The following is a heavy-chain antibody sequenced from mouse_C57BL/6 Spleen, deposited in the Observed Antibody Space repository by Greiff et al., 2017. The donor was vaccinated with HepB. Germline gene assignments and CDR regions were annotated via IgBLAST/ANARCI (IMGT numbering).Heavy chain of an antibody. CDR2: ISSGGDYI. J-gene: IGHJ3*01. Sequence: DVHLVESGEGLVKPGGSLKLSCAASGFTFSSYAMSWVRQTPEKRLEWVAYISSGGDYIYYADTVKGRFTISRDNARNTLYLQMSSLKSEDKAMYYCTRDGHYYGSSYGAYWGQGTLVTVSA. CDR1: GFTFSSYA. CDR3: TRDGHYYGSSYGAY. D-gene: IGHD1-1*01. V-gene: IGHV5-9-1*02.